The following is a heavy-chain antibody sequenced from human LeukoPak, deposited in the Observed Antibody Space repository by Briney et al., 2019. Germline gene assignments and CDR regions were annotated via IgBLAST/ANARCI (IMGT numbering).Heavy chain of an antibody. D-gene: IGHD3-22*01. V-gene: IGHV4-34*01. Sequence: PSETLSLTCAVYGGSFSGYYWSWIRQPPGKGLEWIGEINHSGSTNYNPSLKSRVTISVDTSKNQFSLKLSSVTAADTAVYYCARGRWGSGYDSSGYYYGWSNRCAFDIWGQGTMVTVSS. CDR3: ARGRWGSGYDSSGYYYGWSNRCAFDI. J-gene: IGHJ3*02. CDR1: GGSFSGYY. CDR2: INHSGST.